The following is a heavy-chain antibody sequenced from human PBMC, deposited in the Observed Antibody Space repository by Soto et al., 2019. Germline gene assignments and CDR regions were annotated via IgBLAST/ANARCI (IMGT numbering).Heavy chain of an antibody. D-gene: IGHD2-21*02. V-gene: IGHV3-23*01. Sequence: EVQLLESGGGLVQPGGSLRLSCAASGFSISRYAMMWVRQAPGKGQEWVAGMTGSGGDIRYADPVRGRFTISKDNSKNTLYLQMSSLRAEDTAIYYCAKDAVYGDGLWLVDSWGQGTLVTVSS. CDR1: GFSISRYA. CDR3: AKDAVYGDGLWLVDS. CDR2: MTGSGGDI. J-gene: IGHJ4*02.